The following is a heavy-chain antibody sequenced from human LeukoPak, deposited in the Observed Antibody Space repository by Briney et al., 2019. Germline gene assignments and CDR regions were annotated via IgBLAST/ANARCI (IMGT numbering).Heavy chain of an antibody. Sequence: ASVKVSCKASGYTFTSYDIHWVRQATGQGLEWMGRMNPNRGDTDYAQKFQGRVTMTRDTSISTAYMELSSLRSEDTALYYCARDRVATIKGEFDYWGQGTLVTVSS. CDR1: GYTFTSYD. J-gene: IGHJ4*02. D-gene: IGHD5-12*01. CDR3: ARDRVATIKGEFDY. V-gene: IGHV1-8*01. CDR2: MNPNRGDT.